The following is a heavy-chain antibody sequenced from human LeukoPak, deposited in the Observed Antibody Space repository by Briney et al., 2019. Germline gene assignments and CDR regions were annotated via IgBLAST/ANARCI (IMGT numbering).Heavy chain of an antibody. CDR2: FDPEDGET. Sequence: ASVKVSCKVSGYTLTELSMHWVRQAPGKGLEWMGGFDPEDGETIYAQKFQGRVTMTEDTSTDTAYMELSSLRAEDTAVYCCARDYADYVGYFFFDYWGQGTLVTVSS. D-gene: IGHD4-17*01. CDR1: GYTLTELS. V-gene: IGHV1-24*01. CDR3: ARDYADYVGYFFFDY. J-gene: IGHJ4*02.